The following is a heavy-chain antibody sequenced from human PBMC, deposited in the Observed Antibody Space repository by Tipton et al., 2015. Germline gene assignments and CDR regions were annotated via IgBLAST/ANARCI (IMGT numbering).Heavy chain of an antibody. Sequence: TLSLTCTVSGGSISSTTYYWGWIRQPPGQGLEWIGEIYYSGTTYYNPSLRSRINISVDTSKNQFSLNLTSVTAADTALYYCAREGWNSDSSGYDYWGQGTLVTVSS. CDR3: AREGWNSDSSGYDY. V-gene: IGHV4-39*02. J-gene: IGHJ4*02. CDR1: GGSISSTTYY. D-gene: IGHD3-22*01. CDR2: IYYSGTT.